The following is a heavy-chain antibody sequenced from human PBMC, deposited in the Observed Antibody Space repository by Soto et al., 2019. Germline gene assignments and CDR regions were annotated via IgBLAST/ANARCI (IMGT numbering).Heavy chain of an antibody. V-gene: IGHV3-33*01. Sequence: GGSLRLSCAASGFTFSSYGMHWVRQAPGKGLEWVAVIWYDGSNKYYADSVKGRFTISRDNSKNTLYLQMNSLRAEDTAVYYCASDMAYSSSWSGYYYYGMDVWGQGTTVTVSS. J-gene: IGHJ6*02. D-gene: IGHD6-13*01. CDR2: IWYDGSNK. CDR3: ASDMAYSSSWSGYYYYGMDV. CDR1: GFTFSSYG.